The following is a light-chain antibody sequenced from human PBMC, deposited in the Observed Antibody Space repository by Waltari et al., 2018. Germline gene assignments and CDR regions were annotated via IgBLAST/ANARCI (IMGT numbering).Light chain of an antibody. CDR1: SSDVGGYVY. V-gene: IGLV2-8*01. Sequence: QSALTQPPSASGSPGQSVTISCTGPSSDVGGYVYVPWYQQHPGKAPKVIIYEVDKRPSGVPDRFSGSKAGNTASLTVSGLQADDEADYYCSSYAGSNNLVFGGGTKLTVL. J-gene: IGLJ2*01. CDR3: SSYAGSNNLV. CDR2: EVD.